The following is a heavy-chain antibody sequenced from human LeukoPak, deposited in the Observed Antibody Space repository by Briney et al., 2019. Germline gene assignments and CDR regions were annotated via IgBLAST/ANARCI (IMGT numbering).Heavy chain of an antibody. CDR3: AREGGSIDWFDP. V-gene: IGHV1-8*01. CDR2: MNANSGNT. J-gene: IGHJ5*02. Sequence: VASVKVSCKASVYTFTSYDINWVRQATGQPLEWMGWMNANSGNTGYAQKFEGRVTRTRNTTLITAYMELSSLRSEDTAVYYCAREGGSIDWFDPWGQGTLVTVSS. D-gene: IGHD3-16*01. CDR1: VYTFTSYD.